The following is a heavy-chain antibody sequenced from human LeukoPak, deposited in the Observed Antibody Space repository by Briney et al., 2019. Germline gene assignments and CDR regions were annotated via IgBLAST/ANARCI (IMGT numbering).Heavy chain of an antibody. J-gene: IGHJ6*04. CDR1: GGTFSSYA. D-gene: IGHD2-15*01. Sequence: ASVKVSCKASGGTFSSYAISWVRQAPGQGLGWMGGIIPIFGTANYAQKFQGRVTITADKSTSTAYMELSSLRSEDTAVYYCAREIVVAATQYYCYYYGMDVWGKGTTVTVSS. CDR2: IIPIFGTA. CDR3: AREIVVAATQYYCYYYGMDV. V-gene: IGHV1-69*06.